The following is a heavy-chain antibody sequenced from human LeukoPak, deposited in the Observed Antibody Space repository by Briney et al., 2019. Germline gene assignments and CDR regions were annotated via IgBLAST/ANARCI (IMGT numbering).Heavy chain of an antibody. V-gene: IGHV3-7*05. CDR1: GFTFGSYW. J-gene: IGHJ4*02. CDR3: ASATSFDF. Sequence: GGSLRLSCAASGFTFGSYWMRWVRQAPGKGLEGVANIKEDGSEKYYVDSVKGRFTISRDNAKNSLYLQMNSLRADDTAVYYCASATSFDFWGQGTLVTVSS. CDR2: IKEDGSEK.